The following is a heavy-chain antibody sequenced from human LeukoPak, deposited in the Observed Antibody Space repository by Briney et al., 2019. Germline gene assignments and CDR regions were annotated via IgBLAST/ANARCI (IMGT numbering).Heavy chain of an antibody. CDR3: AQDRDYYPTLDWFDP. V-gene: IGHV3-23*01. CDR1: GFTFSSYA. CDR2: ISGSGDNT. J-gene: IGHJ5*02. D-gene: IGHD3-22*01. Sequence: PGGSLRLSCAASGFTFSSYAMSWVRQAPGKGLEWVSTISGSGDNTYYADSVKGRFTISRDNSRNTVFLQMSSLRAEDTAVYYCAQDRDYYPTLDWFDPWGQGTLVTVSS.